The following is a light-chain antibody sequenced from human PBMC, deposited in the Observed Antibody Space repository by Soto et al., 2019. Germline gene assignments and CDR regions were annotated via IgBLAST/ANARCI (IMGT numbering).Light chain of an antibody. J-gene: IGKJ4*01. CDR1: QSVSSSY. Sequence: EIVLTQSPGTLSLSPGERATLSCRASQSVSSSYLAWYQQKPGQAPRLLIYGATTRPTGIPDRFSGSGSGTDFTLTISRLEPEDFAAYYCQQYGSSPSTFGGGTKVEIK. CDR2: GAT. CDR3: QQYGSSPST. V-gene: IGKV3-20*01.